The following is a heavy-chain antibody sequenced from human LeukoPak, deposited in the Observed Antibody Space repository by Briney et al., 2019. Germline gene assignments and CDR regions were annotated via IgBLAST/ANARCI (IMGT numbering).Heavy chain of an antibody. CDR1: GFTFSSYS. CDR2: ISSSSSYI. CDR3: ARGDPDISFGVAGEAFDI. D-gene: IGHD3-3*01. J-gene: IGHJ3*02. V-gene: IGHV3-21*01. Sequence: PGGSLRLSCAPSGFTFSSYSMNWVRHAPGKGREWVSSISSSSSYIYYADSMKGRFTISTDNAKKSLYMQMNRLRAEDTAVYYCARGDPDISFGVAGEAFDIWGQGTMVTVSS.